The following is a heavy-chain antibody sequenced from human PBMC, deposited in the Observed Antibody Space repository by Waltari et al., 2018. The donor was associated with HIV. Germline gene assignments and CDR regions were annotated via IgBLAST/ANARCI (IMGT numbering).Heavy chain of an antibody. J-gene: IGHJ4*02. Sequence: EVQLVESGGGLVKPGGSLRLSCAASGFTFSSYTMNGVRHAPGKGLEWVSFFSSSSSYIYYADSVKGRITISRDNAKNSLYLQMNSLRAEDTSVYYCARASMWGFDYWGQGTMVTVSS. D-gene: IGHD1-26*01. CDR3: ARASMWGFDY. V-gene: IGHV3-21*01. CDR1: GFTFSSYT. CDR2: FSSSSSYI.